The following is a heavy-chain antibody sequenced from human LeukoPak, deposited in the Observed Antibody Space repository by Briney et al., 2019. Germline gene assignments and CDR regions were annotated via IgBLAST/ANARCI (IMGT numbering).Heavy chain of an antibody. CDR2: ISSSGSTI. CDR1: GFTFSDYY. V-gene: IGHV3-11*01. J-gene: IGHJ3*02. Sequence: GGSLRLSCAASGFTFSDYYMSWIRQAPGKGLEWVSYISSSGSTIYYADSVKGRFTISRDNAKNSLYLQMNSLRAEDTAVYYCAREEHGSGSYCNPGGNDAFDIWGQGTMVTVSS. D-gene: IGHD3-10*01. CDR3: AREEHGSGSYCNPGGNDAFDI.